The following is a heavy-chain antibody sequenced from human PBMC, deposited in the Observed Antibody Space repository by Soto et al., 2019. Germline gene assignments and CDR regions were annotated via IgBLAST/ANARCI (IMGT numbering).Heavy chain of an antibody. D-gene: IGHD2-2*01. V-gene: IGHV3-23*01. Sequence: EVHLLESGGGLVQPGGSLTLSCAASGFTFSSYAMSWVRQAPGKGLEWVSAISGGGGDSTYYADSVKGRLIISKDNSKNTLYLQMSSLRAEDTAVYYCAKEPAIIGKGAFDMWGQGTMVTVSS. CDR3: AKEPAIIGKGAFDM. CDR2: ISGGGGDST. J-gene: IGHJ3*02. CDR1: GFTFSSYA.